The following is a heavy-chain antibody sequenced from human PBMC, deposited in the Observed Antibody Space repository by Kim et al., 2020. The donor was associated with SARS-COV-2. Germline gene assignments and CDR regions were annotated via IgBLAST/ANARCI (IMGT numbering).Heavy chain of an antibody. D-gene: IGHD3-22*01. J-gene: IGHJ4*02. Sequence: NYNPSLKSRVTISVDTSKNQCSLKLSSVTAADTAVYYCARVRGGGYFPDYWGQGTLVTVSS. CDR3: ARVRGGGYFPDY. V-gene: IGHV4-59*01.